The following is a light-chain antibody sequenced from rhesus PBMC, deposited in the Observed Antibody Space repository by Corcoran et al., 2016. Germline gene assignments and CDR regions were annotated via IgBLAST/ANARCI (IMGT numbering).Light chain of an antibody. Sequence: EIVMTQSPATLSLSPGERATICFRSGESVGRYLAWYQQKPGQPPKLPVHSEDFKATGIPDRFSGSGSRTEFTLTIGSLDPADVRVYHCQHYNDLLPFPFSPGTKLDI. J-gene: IGKJ3*01. CDR3: QHYNDLLPFP. V-gene: IGKV3-40*03. CDR2: SED. CDR1: ESVGRY.